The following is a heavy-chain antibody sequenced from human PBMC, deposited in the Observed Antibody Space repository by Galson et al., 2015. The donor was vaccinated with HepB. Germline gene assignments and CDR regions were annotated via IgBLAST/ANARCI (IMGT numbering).Heavy chain of an antibody. V-gene: IGHV3-9*01. CDR1: GFTYDDHA. D-gene: IGHD6-13*01. CDR2: ISWNGGSK. CDR3: VKDKGQQVAYYYGMDV. Sequence: SLRLSCAASGFTYDDHAMHWVRQAPGKGLEWVSGISWNGGSKGYADSVKGRFTISRDNVKNSLHLQMNSLRAEDTALYFCVKDKGQQVAYYYGMDVWGQGTTVIVSS. J-gene: IGHJ6*02.